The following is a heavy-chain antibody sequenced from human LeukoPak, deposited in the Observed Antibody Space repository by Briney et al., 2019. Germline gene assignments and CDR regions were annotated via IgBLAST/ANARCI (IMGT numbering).Heavy chain of an antibody. CDR2: INPNSGGT. J-gene: IGHJ4*02. CDR1: GYTCTGYY. D-gene: IGHD6-13*01. Sequence: GASVKVSCKASGYTCTGYYMHWVRQAPGQGLEWMGWINPNSGGTNYAQKFQGRVTMTRDTSISTAYMELSRLRSDDTAVYYCARALRSSWYVTAFDYWGQGTLVTVSS. CDR3: ARALRSSWYVTAFDY. V-gene: IGHV1-2*02.